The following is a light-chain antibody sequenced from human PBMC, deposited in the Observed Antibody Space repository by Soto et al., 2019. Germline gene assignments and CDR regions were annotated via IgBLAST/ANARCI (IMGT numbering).Light chain of an antibody. CDR1: QGISSY. CDR3: QQLNSYPLT. J-gene: IGKJ4*01. Sequence: IQFTHSPSSLSASVGDRVTITCRASQGISSYLVWYQQKPGKAPKLLIYAASTLQSGVPSRFSGSGSGTDFTLTISSPQPEDFATYYCQQLNSYPLTFGGGTKVDIK. V-gene: IGKV1-9*01. CDR2: AAS.